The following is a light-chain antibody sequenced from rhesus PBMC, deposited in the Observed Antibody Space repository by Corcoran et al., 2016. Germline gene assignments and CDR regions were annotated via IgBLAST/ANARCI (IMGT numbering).Light chain of an antibody. Sequence: DIQMTQSPSSLSASVGDRVTITCQARQGISNWLARYQQKPGKAPKLLIYATSSWQSGVPSRFRGSGSWTDFTLTISSLQPEDFATYYCQQHNSNPYSFGQGTKVEIK. CDR2: ATS. CDR1: QGISNW. V-gene: IGKV1-33*02. CDR3: QQHNSNPYS. J-gene: IGKJ2*01.